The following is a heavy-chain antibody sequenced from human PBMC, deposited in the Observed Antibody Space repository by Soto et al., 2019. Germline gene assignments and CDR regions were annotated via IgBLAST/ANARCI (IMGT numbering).Heavy chain of an antibody. J-gene: IGHJ6*02. CDR2: IYSSENT. CDR3: ARLNGYCVSTNCHGYYGMDV. D-gene: IGHD2-2*03. Sequence: SETLCLTCTVSGGSVSSNSYSWGWIRQSPGKGLEWIGTIYSSENTYYNPSLLSRVTISVDTSKNEFSLRLSSVTAADTAVYYCARLNGYCVSTNCHGYYGMDVWGQGTTVTVSS. V-gene: IGHV4-39*01. CDR1: GGSVSSNSYS.